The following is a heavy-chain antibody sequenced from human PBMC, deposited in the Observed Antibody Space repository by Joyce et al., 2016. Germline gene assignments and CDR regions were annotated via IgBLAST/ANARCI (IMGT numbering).Heavy chain of an antibody. Sequence: QVQLVQSGAEVKEPGASVKVSCKASGYTFTSYSISWVRQAPGKGLEWMGGVNGYNGNANYARNLQGRVTVTTDTSTSTAYMEMRSLSTDDTAVYYCVRDDRDVGAGGHGYFDYWGQGTLVTVSS. J-gene: IGHJ4*02. CDR3: VRDDRDVGAGGHGYFDY. CDR2: VNGYNGNA. V-gene: IGHV1-18*01. CDR1: GYTFTSYS. D-gene: IGHD1-26*01.